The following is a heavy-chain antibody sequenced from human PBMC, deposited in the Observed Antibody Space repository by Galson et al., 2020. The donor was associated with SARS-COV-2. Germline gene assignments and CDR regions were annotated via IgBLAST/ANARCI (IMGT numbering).Heavy chain of an antibody. V-gene: IGHV3-64D*09. CDR3: LSYSSTRHNF. CDR1: GFMFSDYA. CDR2: ISPNGATS. D-gene: IGHD6-19*01. J-gene: IGHJ4*02. Sequence: GESLKISCSTSGFMFSDYAMHWVRQAPGKGLEYVSAISPNGATSFYADSVDGRFTMSRDNSRNIFYLHMTGLRLDDTAVYYCLSYSSTRHNFWGQGTLVTVSS.